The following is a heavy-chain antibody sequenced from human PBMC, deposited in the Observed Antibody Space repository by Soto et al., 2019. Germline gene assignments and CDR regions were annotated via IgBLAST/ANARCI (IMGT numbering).Heavy chain of an antibody. CDR1: GFTFSSYW. CDR2: INSDGSST. CDR3: ARDIAAAGTGYYYGMDV. V-gene: IGHV3-74*01. Sequence: GSLRLSCAASGFTFSSYWMHWVRQAPGKGLVRVSRINSDGSSTSYADSVKGRFTISRDNAKNTLYLQMNSLRAEDTAVYYCARDIAAAGTGYYYGMDVWGQGTTVTVSS. D-gene: IGHD6-13*01. J-gene: IGHJ6*02.